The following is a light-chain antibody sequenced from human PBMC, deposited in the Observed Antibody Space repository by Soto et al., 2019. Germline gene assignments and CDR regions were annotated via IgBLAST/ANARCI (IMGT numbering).Light chain of an antibody. CDR1: QSVSSW. Sequence: DIQMTQSPSTLSASVGDRVTIACRASQSVSSWLAWFQQKPGKAPKLLIYKASSLQSGVSSRFSGGGSGTEFTLTISSLQPDDFATYYCQQYNTYRAFGQGTKVDIK. CDR2: KAS. CDR3: QQYNTYRA. V-gene: IGKV1-5*03. J-gene: IGKJ1*01.